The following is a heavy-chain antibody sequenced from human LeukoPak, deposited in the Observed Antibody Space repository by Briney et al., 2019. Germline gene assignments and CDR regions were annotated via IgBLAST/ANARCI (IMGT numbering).Heavy chain of an antibody. J-gene: IGHJ4*02. CDR3: ARDGSGGDYGDY. CDR1: GFSFSSYE. CDR2: ISASGSTI. Sequence: PGGSLRLSCAASGFSFSSYEMNWVRQAPGKGLEWVPYISASGSTIYHADSVKGRFTISRDNAKNSLYLQMNSLRAEDTAVYYCARDGSGGDYGDYWGQGTLVTVSS. D-gene: IGHD4-17*01. V-gene: IGHV3-48*03.